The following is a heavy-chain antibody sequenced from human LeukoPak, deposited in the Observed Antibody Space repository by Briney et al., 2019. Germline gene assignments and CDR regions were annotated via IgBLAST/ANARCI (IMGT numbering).Heavy chain of an antibody. CDR1: GFTPSSYE. V-gene: IGHV3-48*03. CDR3: ARAAVRNYGYDY. Sequence: GGSLRLSCAASGFTPSSYEMNWVRQAPGKGLEWVSYISSSGSTIYYADSVKGRFTISRDNAKNSLYLQMNSLRAEDTAVYYCARAAVRNYGYDYWGQGTLVTVSS. J-gene: IGHJ4*02. CDR2: ISSSGSTI. D-gene: IGHD5-18*01.